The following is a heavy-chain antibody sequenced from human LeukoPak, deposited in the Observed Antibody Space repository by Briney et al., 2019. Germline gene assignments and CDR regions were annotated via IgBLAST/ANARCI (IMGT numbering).Heavy chain of an antibody. D-gene: IGHD6-13*01. V-gene: IGHV4-59*08. CDR3: ARGLAAAVYYYYGMDV. CDR1: GVSISSYY. Sequence: ETSETLSLTCTVSGVSISSYYWSWIRQPPGKGLEWIGYIYYSGSTNYNPSLKSRVTISVDTSKNQFSLKLSSVTAADTAVYYCARGLAAAVYYYYGMDVWGQGTTVTVSS. CDR2: IYYSGST. J-gene: IGHJ6*02.